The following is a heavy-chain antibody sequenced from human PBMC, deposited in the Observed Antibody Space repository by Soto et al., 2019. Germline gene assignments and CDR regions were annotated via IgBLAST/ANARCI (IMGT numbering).Heavy chain of an antibody. CDR1: DASISSYF. CDR2: IYTSGNT. V-gene: IGHV4-4*07. J-gene: IGHJ5*02. Sequence: PSETLSLTCTVTDASISSYFWSWIRQPAGKGLEWIGRIYTSGNTNYNPSLKSRVSMSVDASKNQFSLKLSPVTAADTAVYYCARDISHNWFDPWGQGTLVTVSS. D-gene: IGHD3-3*02. CDR3: ARDISHNWFDP.